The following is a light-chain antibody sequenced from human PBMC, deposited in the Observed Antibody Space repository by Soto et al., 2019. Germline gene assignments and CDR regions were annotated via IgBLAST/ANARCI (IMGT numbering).Light chain of an antibody. CDR1: QIIRTY. Sequence: EIQITHSPSALSPSVLDRVTRSLLASQIIRTYLNWYQQKSGKAPKLLIYAASSLHSGVPSRFSGSGSGTEFTLTISSLQPEDFATYYCQKSYNIPQTFGKGNTVDIK. CDR2: AAS. V-gene: IGKV1-39*01. J-gene: IGKJ1*01. CDR3: QKSYNIPQT.